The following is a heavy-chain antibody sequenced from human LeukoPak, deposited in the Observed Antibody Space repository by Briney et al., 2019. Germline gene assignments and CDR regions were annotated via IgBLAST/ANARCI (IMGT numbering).Heavy chain of an antibody. CDR1: GFTFTSHA. D-gene: IGHD6-13*01. CDR2: ISGTTGRT. Sequence: GGSLRLSCATSGFTFTSHAMTWVRQAPGKGLEWVSGISGTTGRTFYGDSVKGRFTVSRDNSRDTLYLQMNSLRAEDAAVYYCARDKAAAAGTSDYWGQRSLVTVSS. CDR3: ARDKAAAAGTSDY. J-gene: IGHJ4*02. V-gene: IGHV3-23*01.